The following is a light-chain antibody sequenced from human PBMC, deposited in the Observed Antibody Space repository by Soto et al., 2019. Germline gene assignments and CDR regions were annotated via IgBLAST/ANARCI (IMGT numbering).Light chain of an antibody. Sequence: QSALTQPASVSGDPGQSIPISCTGSSSDVGRYNFVSWYRQDPGKAPKLVISGVPNRPSGLSNRFSGSKSGNTASLTISGLQAEDEADYYCSSYTSRGTWVLVGGTKVTVL. CDR3: SSYTSRGTWV. V-gene: IGLV2-14*01. CDR1: SSDVGRYNF. J-gene: IGLJ3*02. CDR2: GVP.